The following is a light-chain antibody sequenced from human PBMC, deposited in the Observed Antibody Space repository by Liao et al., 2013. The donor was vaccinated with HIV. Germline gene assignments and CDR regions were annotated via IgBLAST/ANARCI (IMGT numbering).Light chain of an antibody. V-gene: IGLV3-21*01. Sequence: SYELTQPPSVSVVPGETARITCGENDIEYKTVHWYRQRPGQAPVLVIYDDRSRPSGIPERVSGSKSGNTATLTISGVEPGDEADYYCQTWDSDADSDHLVFGGGTKLTVL. CDR3: QTWDSDADSDHLV. J-gene: IGLJ2*01. CDR2: DDR. CDR1: DIEYKT.